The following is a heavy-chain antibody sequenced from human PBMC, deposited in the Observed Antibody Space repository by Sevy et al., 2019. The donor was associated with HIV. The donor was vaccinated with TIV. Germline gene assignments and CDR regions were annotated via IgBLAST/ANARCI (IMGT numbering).Heavy chain of an antibody. Sequence: GGSLRLSCAASGITFSNYAMSWVRQAPGKGLEWVSAISGSGGGTYYADSVKGRFTISRDNSKNTLYLQMNSLRAEDTAVYYCAKEDCSGGTCYGGSDYWGQGTLVTVSS. CDR2: ISGSGGGT. D-gene: IGHD2-15*01. V-gene: IGHV3-23*01. CDR3: AKEDCSGGTCYGGSDY. J-gene: IGHJ4*02. CDR1: GITFSNYA.